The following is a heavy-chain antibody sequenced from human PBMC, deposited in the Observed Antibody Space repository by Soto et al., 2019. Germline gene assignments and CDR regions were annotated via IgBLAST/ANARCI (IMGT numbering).Heavy chain of an antibody. J-gene: IGHJ4*02. D-gene: IGHD4-17*01. CDR2: ISSDGATA. CDR3: ARFKPDGFNTFFKH. Sequence: VGSLRLSCASSVFSFSRYWMYCLRHSPGKGLEWVSRISSDGATASLPDSVEGRFAVSRDNAKSEVFLQMNSLRVDDTGVYFCARFKPDGFNTFFKHWGQGALVIGS. CDR1: VFSFSRYW. V-gene: IGHV3-74*01.